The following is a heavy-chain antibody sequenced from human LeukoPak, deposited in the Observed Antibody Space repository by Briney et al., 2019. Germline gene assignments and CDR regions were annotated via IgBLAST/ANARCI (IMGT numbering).Heavy chain of an antibody. CDR2: ISGSSDTI. V-gene: IGHV3-48*01. D-gene: IGHD2-2*02. J-gene: IGHJ4*02. CDR3: AKQKGIGYCSSTSCYTSGIDY. CDR1: GFTFSDYG. Sequence: PGGSLRLSCAASGFTFSDYGMSWVRQAPGKGLESVSYISGSSDTIYYADSVKGRFTISRDNSKNTLYLQMNSLRAEDTAVYYCAKQKGIGYCSSTSCYTSGIDYWGQGTLVTVSS.